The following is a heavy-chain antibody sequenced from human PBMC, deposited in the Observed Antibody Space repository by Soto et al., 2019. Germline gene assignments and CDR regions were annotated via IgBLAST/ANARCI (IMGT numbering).Heavy chain of an antibody. J-gene: IGHJ3*02. D-gene: IGHD2-2*01. CDR2: CYPGDSDT. CDR1: GYSFTNYW. Sequence: GESLKISCKGSGYSFTNYWIAWVRQMPGKGLEWMGICYPGDSDTRYSPSFQGQVTISADKSVSTAYLQWSSLKASDTAMYFCARAGRSSYYHAFDIWGQGTMGTVSS. V-gene: IGHV5-51*01. CDR3: ARAGRSSYYHAFDI.